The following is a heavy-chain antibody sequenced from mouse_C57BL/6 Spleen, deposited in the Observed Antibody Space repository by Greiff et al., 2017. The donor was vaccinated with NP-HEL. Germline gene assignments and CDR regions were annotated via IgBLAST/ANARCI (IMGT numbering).Heavy chain of an antibody. V-gene: IGHV6-3*01. D-gene: IGHD1-1*01. J-gene: IGHJ2*01. CDR3: TGGIYFDY. CDR1: GFTFSNYW. Sequence: QSGGGLVQPGGSMKLSCVASGFTFSNYWMNWVRQSPEKGLEWVAQIRLKSDNYATPYAESVKGRFTISRDDSKSSVYLQMNNLRAEDTGIYYCTGGIYFDYWGQGTTLTVSS. CDR2: IRLKSDNYAT.